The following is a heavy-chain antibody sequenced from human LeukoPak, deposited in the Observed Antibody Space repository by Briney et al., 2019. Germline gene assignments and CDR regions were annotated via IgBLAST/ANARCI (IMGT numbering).Heavy chain of an antibody. V-gene: IGHV3-69-1*02. CDR1: GFTFSDFN. J-gene: IGHJ4*02. CDR3: SRILGISVAGTYDY. D-gene: IGHD6-19*01. Sequence: PGGSLRLSRAASGFTFSDFNMNWVRQPPGKGLEQVASITSTTNIYYADSVKGRFTISRDNAKNSMYLQMNSLRADDTAVYFCSRILGISVAGTYDYWGQGTLVTVSS. CDR2: ITSTTNI.